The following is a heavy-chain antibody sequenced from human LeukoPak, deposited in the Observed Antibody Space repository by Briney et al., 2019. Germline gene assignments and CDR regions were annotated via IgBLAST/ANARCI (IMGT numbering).Heavy chain of an antibody. V-gene: IGHV4-59*08. CDR2: VYYNGSS. D-gene: IGHD3-22*01. CDR1: GGSIGFYY. Sequence: SETLSLTCTVSGGSIGFYYWNWIRQPPGKGLEWIGCVYYNGSSNYNPSLKSRVTISVDTSKNQFSLKLTSVTAADTAVYYCARRNYYDSSAYYIFDYWGQGTLVTVSS. CDR3: ARRNYYDSSAYYIFDY. J-gene: IGHJ4*02.